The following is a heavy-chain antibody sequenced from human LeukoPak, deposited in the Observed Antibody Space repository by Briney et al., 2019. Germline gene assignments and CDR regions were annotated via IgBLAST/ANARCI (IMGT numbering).Heavy chain of an antibody. CDR1: GFTFSSYA. V-gene: IGHV3-23*01. CDR3: ARLVVVVAAVVYYYYMDV. Sequence: GGSLRLSCAASGFTFSSYAMSWVRQAPGKGLEWVSAISGSGGSTYYADSVKGRFTISRDNSKNTLYLQMNSLRAEDTAVYYCARLVVVVAAVVYYYYMDVWGKGTTVTISS. J-gene: IGHJ6*03. D-gene: IGHD2-15*01. CDR2: ISGSGGST.